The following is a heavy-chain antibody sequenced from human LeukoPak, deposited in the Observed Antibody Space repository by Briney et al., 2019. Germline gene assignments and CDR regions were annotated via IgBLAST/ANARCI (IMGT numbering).Heavy chain of an antibody. D-gene: IGHD1-1*01. Sequence: SETLSLTCTVSGDSVSIYYWSWIRQPPGKGLEWIGYIYYRGNTNYNPSLNSRVTMAVDTSKNQFSLKVSSVTAADTAVYYCARAGNNWSFDYWGQGTLVTVSS. CDR1: GDSVSIYY. J-gene: IGHJ4*02. V-gene: IGHV4-59*02. CDR3: ARAGNNWSFDY. CDR2: IYYRGNT.